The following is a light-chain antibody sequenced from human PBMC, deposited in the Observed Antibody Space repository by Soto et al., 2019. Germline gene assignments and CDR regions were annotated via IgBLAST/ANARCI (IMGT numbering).Light chain of an antibody. Sequence: QSVLTQSPSASASLGASVKLTCTLSSGHSNFAIAWHQQQPEKGPRYLMKLNSDGSHTKGDGIPDRFSGSSSGAERYLTISSLQSEDEADYYCQTWGTGIQVFGGGTKADRP. CDR3: QTWGTGIQV. V-gene: IGLV4-69*01. CDR1: SGHSNFA. J-gene: IGLJ3*02. CDR2: LNSDGSH.